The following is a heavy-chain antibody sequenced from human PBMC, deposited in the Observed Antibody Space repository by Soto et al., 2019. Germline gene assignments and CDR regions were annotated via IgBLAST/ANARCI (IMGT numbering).Heavy chain of an antibody. CDR3: ARLTYSVGTWDAFDI. J-gene: IGHJ3*02. D-gene: IGHD1-26*01. V-gene: IGHV4-59*01. Sequence: QVQLQESGPGLVKPSETLSLTCTVSGGSISSYYWSWIRQPPGKGLECIGYIYYSGSTNYNPSLKSPFTISVYTPKNHVSLNLSSVIAADTSVYYCARLTYSVGTWDAFDIWGQGTMVTVSS. CDR1: GGSISSYY. CDR2: IYYSGST.